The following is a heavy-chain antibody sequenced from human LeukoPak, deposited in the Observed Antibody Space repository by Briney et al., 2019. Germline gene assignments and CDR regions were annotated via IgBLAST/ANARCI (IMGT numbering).Heavy chain of an antibody. J-gene: IGHJ3*02. Sequence: GGPLRLSWAASGFTFSSYSRNWVRQAPGKGLEWVSSISSSSSYIYYADSVKGRFTISRDNAKNSLYLQMNSLRAEDTAVYYCAREYLDAFDIWGQGTMVTVSS. D-gene: IGHD2-2*02. V-gene: IGHV3-21*01. CDR1: GFTFSSYS. CDR3: AREYLDAFDI. CDR2: ISSSSSYI.